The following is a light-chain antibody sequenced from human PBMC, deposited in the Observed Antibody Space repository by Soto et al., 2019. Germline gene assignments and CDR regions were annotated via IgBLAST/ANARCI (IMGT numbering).Light chain of an antibody. Sequence: DIQMTQSPSTLSASVGDRVTITCRASQSLNSLLAWYQQKPGKAPKLLIYAASSLQSGVPSRFSGSGSGTEFTLTISSLQPDDVATYYCQHYNSYSEAFGQGTKVDIK. J-gene: IGKJ1*01. CDR3: QHYNSYSEA. CDR1: QSLNSL. V-gene: IGKV1-5*01. CDR2: AAS.